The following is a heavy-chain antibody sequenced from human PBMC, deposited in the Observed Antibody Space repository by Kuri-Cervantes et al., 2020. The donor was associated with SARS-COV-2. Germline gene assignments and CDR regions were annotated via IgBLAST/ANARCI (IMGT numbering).Heavy chain of an antibody. D-gene: IGHD2-2*01. CDR2: ISSSSSYI. J-gene: IGHJ6*02. Sequence: GESLKISCAASGFTFSSYAMSWVRRAPGKGLEWVSSISSSSSYIYYADSVKGRFTISRDNAKNSLYLQMNSLRVEDTAVYYCARDSSIVVGRKGYYGMDVWGQGTTVTVSS. V-gene: IGHV3-21*01. CDR1: GFTFSSYA. CDR3: ARDSSIVVGRKGYYGMDV.